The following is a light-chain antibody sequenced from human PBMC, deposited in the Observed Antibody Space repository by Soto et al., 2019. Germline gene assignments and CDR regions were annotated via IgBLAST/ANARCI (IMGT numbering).Light chain of an antibody. Sequence: ETALAPSPATLSVYVAEWATLFCRASQSLSSNLAWYQQKPGQAPRLLISDASTRASGIPARFSGSGSGTEFTLTISSLQPEDFAAYYCQQFNNWPRTFGQGTKVDIK. CDR2: DAS. CDR3: QQFNNWPRT. J-gene: IGKJ1*01. CDR1: QSLSSN. V-gene: IGKV3-15*01.